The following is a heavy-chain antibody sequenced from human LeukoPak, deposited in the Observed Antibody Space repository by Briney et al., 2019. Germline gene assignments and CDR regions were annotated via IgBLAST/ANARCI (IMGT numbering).Heavy chain of an antibody. V-gene: IGHV3-30*02. Sequence: GGSLRLSCAASGFTFSSYGMHWVRQAPGKGLEWVALIRYDGSNKYYADSVKGRFTISRDNSKNTLYLQMNSLRAEDTAVYYCAKDRMGFGELPYYFDYWGQGTLVTVSS. CDR1: GFTFSSYG. D-gene: IGHD3-10*01. J-gene: IGHJ4*02. CDR2: IRYDGSNK. CDR3: AKDRMGFGELPYYFDY.